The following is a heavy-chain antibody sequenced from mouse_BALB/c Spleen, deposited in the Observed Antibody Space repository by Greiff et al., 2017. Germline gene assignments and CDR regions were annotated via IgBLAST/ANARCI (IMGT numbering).Heavy chain of an antibody. CDR3: TSALSGVGAMDY. J-gene: IGHJ4*01. V-gene: IGHV1S81*02. CDR1: GYTFTSYF. Sequence: QVQLQQSGAELVKPGASVKLSCKASGYTFTSYFMYWVKQRPGQGLEWIGGINPSNGGTNFNEKFKSKATMTVDKSSSTAYVQLSSLTSEDSAVYCCTSALSGVGAMDYWGQGTSVTVSS. CDR2: INPSNGGT.